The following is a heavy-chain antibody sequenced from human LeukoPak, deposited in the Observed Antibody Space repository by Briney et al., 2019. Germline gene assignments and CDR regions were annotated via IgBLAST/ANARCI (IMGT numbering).Heavy chain of an antibody. Sequence: SETLSLTCTVSGGSISSYYWSWIRQPPGKGLEWIGYIYYSGSTNYNPSLKSRVTMSVDTSKNQFSLKLSSVTAADTAVYYCARGTRGLDAFDYWGQGTLVTVSS. J-gene: IGHJ4*02. CDR1: GGSISSYY. D-gene: IGHD1-1*01. CDR3: ARGTRGLDAFDY. V-gene: IGHV4-59*12. CDR2: IYYSGST.